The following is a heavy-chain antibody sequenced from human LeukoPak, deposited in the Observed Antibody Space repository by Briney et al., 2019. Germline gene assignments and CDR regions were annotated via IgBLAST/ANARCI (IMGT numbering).Heavy chain of an antibody. D-gene: IGHD3-10*01. CDR1: GFIFSNAW. Sequence: GGSLRLSCAASGFIFSNAWMSWVRQAPGKGLEWVGRIKSKTDGGTPDSAAPVKGRFTISRDDSKNTLYLQMNSLKTEDTAVYYCTTDLGGYYSGLGTYLGSFDYWGQGTLVTVSS. V-gene: IGHV3-15*01. J-gene: IGHJ4*02. CDR3: TTDLGGYYSGLGTYLGSFDY. CDR2: IKSKTDGGTP.